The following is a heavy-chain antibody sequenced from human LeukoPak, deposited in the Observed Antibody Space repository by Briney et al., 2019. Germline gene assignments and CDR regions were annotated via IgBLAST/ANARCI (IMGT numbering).Heavy chain of an antibody. CDR2: IYSSGNT. Sequence: SETLSLTCTVSRGSISSNYWSWIRQPAGKGLEYIGRIYSSGNTNYNPSLKSRVTMSVDTSKNQFSLLLHSVTAADTAVYYCARVWLSSGSYWYFDFWGRGTLVIVSS. D-gene: IGHD3-22*01. CDR3: ARVWLSSGSYWYFDF. V-gene: IGHV4-4*07. CDR1: RGSISSNY. J-gene: IGHJ2*01.